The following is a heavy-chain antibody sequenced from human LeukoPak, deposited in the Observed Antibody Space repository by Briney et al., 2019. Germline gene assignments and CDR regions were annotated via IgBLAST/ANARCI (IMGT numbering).Heavy chain of an antibody. D-gene: IGHD3-10*01. CDR3: ARAKPKNMVRGLIMRRESRYYFDY. CDR1: GFTFSSYE. Sequence: HPGGSLRLSCAASGFTFSSYEMNWVRQAPGKGLEWVSYISSSGSTIYYADSVKGRFTISRDNSKSTLYIQMNSLRAEDTAVYYCARAKPKNMVRGLIMRRESRYYFDYWGQGTLVTVSS. V-gene: IGHV3-48*03. J-gene: IGHJ4*02. CDR2: ISSSGSTI.